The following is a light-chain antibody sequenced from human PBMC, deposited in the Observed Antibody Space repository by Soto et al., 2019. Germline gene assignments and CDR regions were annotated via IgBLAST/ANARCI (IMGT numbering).Light chain of an antibody. CDR2: SDN. V-gene: IGLV1-40*01. CDR1: SSNIGAGYV. CDR3: QTYDNNSDYV. J-gene: IGLJ1*01. Sequence: QSVLTQPPSVSGAPGQRVTITCTGSSSNIGAGYVVHRYQQLPGAAPKLLIFSDNNRPSGVPDRFSGSKSGISASLAITGLQTEDEADYYCQTYDNNSDYVFGTRTKVTVL.